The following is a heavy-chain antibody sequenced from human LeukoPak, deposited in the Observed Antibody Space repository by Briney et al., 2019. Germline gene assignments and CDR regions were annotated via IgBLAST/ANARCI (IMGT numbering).Heavy chain of an antibody. CDR1: GFNVGNSY. Sequence: GGSLRLSCAASGFNVGNSYMSWVRRAPGMGLDWVSLIYSDDRTYYADSVKGRFTISRDNSKNTLYLQMMSLRAEDTAVYYCARVADSSGWYLPHYFDYWGQGTLVTVSS. D-gene: IGHD6-19*01. CDR3: ARVADSSGWYLPHYFDY. CDR2: IYSDDRT. V-gene: IGHV3-66*01. J-gene: IGHJ4*02.